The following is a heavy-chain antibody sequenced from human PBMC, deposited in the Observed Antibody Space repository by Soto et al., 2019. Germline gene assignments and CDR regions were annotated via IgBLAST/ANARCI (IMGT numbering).Heavy chain of an antibody. V-gene: IGHV4-31*03. Sequence: KPSETLSLTCTVSGGSISSGGYYWSWIRQHPGKGLEWIGYIYYSGSTYYNPSLKSRVTISVDTSKNQFSLKLSSVTAADTAVYYCARDPYGSGSYDYWGQGTLVTVSS. CDR1: GGSISSGGYY. CDR2: IYYSGST. D-gene: IGHD3-10*01. J-gene: IGHJ4*02. CDR3: ARDPYGSGSYDY.